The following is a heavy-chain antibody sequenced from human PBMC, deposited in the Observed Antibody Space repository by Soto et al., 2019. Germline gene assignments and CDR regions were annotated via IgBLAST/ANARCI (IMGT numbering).Heavy chain of an antibody. CDR3: AQVPRYTVTPPDDY. Sequence: QVQLVESGGGVVQPGRSLRLSCVASGFSFGSYGMHWVRQAPGEGLEWVAVISYDGTNKYYAYSVKGRFTISRDNSKNTLWLQMNSLRAEDTAVYYCAQVPRYTVTPPDDYWGQGTLVTVSS. D-gene: IGHD4-17*01. V-gene: IGHV3-30*18. CDR1: GFSFGSYG. CDR2: ISYDGTNK. J-gene: IGHJ4*02.